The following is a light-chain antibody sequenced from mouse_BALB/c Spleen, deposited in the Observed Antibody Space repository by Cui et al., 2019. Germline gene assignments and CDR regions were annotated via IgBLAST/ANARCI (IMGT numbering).Light chain of an antibody. V-gene: IGKV4-80*01. CDR3: HQWSSYPWT. CDR1: SSVSY. Sequence: IVLTQSPAIMSASPAEEIILTCSASSSVSYMHWYQQKSGTSPKLLIYSTSNLASGVPSRFSGSGSGTFYSLTISSVEAEDAADYYCHQWSSYPWTFGGGTKLEIK. J-gene: IGKJ1*01. CDR2: STS.